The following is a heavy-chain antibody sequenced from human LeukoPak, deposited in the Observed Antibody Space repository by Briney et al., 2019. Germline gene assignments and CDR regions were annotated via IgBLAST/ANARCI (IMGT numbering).Heavy chain of an antibody. CDR3: ARTTVTTDVDY. CDR1: GFTFGDYA. J-gene: IGHJ4*02. Sequence: GRSLRLSCTASGFTFGDYAMSWFRQAPGKGLEWVANIKQDGSEKYYVDSVKGRFTISRDNAKNSLYLQMNSLRAEDTAVYYCARTTVTTDVDYCGQGTLVTVSS. CDR2: IKQDGSEK. D-gene: IGHD4-17*01. V-gene: IGHV3-7*01.